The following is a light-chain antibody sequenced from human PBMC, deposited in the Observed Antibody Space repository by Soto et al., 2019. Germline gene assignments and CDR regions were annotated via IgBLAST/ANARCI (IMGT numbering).Light chain of an antibody. CDR1: TSNIGKNY. J-gene: IGLJ2*01. Sequence: QSALTQPRSVSAAPGQKVSISCSGSTSNIGKNYVSWYQHLPGTAPRLLVYDNDKRPSGIPDRFSGSKSGTSATLGITGLQTGDEADYYCGTWDSSLSAVVFGGGTKLTVL. V-gene: IGLV1-51*01. CDR3: GTWDSSLSAVV. CDR2: DND.